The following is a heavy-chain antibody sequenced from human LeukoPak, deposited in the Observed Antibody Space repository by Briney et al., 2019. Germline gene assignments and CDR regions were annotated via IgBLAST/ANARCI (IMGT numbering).Heavy chain of an antibody. CDR2: INPDTGGT. J-gene: IGHJ4*02. V-gene: IGHV1-2*02. D-gene: IGHD4-23*01. CDR3: AKDAVGLWASQLDF. Sequence: ASVKVSCKASGYTLTDFFMHWVRQAPGQGLEWIGFINPDTGGTHFAQQFQGRVTMTRYTSISRTSMGLRSLTSEDTASYYCAKDAVGLWASQLDFWGQGGTVTVSS. CDR1: GYTLTDFF.